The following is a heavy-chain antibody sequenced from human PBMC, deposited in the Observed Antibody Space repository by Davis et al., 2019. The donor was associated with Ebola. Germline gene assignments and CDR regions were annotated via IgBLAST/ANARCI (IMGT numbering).Heavy chain of an antibody. CDR2: ISSSSSTI. V-gene: IGHV3-48*01. J-gene: IGHJ5*02. Sequence: GGSLRLSCAASGFTFSSYSMNWVRQAPGKGLEWVSYISSSSSTIYYADSVKGRFTISRDNAKNSLYLQMNSLRAEDTAVYYCARSRCSGGSCNWFDPWGQGTLVTVSS. D-gene: IGHD2-15*01. CDR3: ARSRCSGGSCNWFDP. CDR1: GFTFSSYS.